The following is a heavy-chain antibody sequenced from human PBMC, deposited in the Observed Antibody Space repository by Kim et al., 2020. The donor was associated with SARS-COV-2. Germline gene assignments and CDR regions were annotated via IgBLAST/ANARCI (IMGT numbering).Heavy chain of an antibody. CDR1: GGSFSGYY. D-gene: IGHD2-2*01. Sequence: SETLSLTCAVYGGSFSGYYWSWIRQPPGKGLEWIGEINHSGSTNYNPSLKSRVTISVDTSKNQFSLKLSSVTAADTAVYYCARVSSGGPVVPAAKGCCDYWGQGTLVTVSS. V-gene: IGHV4-34*01. J-gene: IGHJ4*02. CDR3: ARVSSGGPVVPAAKGCCDY. CDR2: INHSGST.